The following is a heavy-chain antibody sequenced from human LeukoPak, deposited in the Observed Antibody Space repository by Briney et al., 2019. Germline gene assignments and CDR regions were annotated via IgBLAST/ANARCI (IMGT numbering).Heavy chain of an antibody. J-gene: IGHJ4*02. Sequence: GGSLRLSCAASGFTFSSYWMHWVRQAPGKGLVWVSRINSDGSSTSYADSVKGRFTISRDKSKNTLYLQMNSLRAENTAVYYCARRGSYGSGSYFERAFYYFDYWGQGTLVTVSS. CDR2: INSDGSST. V-gene: IGHV3-74*01. CDR3: ARRGSYGSGSYFERAFYYFDY. CDR1: GFTFSSYW. D-gene: IGHD3-10*01.